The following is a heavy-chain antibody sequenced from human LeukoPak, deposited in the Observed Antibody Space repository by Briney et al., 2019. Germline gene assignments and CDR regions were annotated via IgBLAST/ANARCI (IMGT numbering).Heavy chain of an antibody. CDR1: GGSISSSNW. Sequence: PSGTLSLTCAVSGGSISSSNWWSWVRQPPGKGLEWIGEINHSGSTNYNPSLKSRVTISVDTSKNQFSLKLSSVTAADTAVYYCAREKFDMVAAPLDYWGQGTLVTVSS. CDR3: AREKFDMVAAPLDY. D-gene: IGHD5-12*01. J-gene: IGHJ4*02. CDR2: INHSGST. V-gene: IGHV4-4*02.